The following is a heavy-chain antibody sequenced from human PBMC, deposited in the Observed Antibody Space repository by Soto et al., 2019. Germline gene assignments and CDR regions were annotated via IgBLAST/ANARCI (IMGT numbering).Heavy chain of an antibody. CDR1: GYTFTSYY. CDR2: INPSGGST. Sequence: ASVKVSCKASGYTFTSYYMHWVRQAPGQGLEWMGIINPSGGSTSYAQKFQGRVTMTRDTSTSTVYMELSSPRTGDTGLYYCGRGGYVGVPAVPRAFDIWGQGTMVTVSS. CDR3: GRGGYVGVPAVPRAFDI. V-gene: IGHV1-46*01. D-gene: IGHD2-2*01. J-gene: IGHJ3*02.